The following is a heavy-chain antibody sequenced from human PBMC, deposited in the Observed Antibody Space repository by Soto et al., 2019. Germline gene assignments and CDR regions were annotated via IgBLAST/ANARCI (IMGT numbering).Heavy chain of an antibody. CDR1: GDSVSSNSAA. CDR2: TYYRSKWYN. D-gene: IGHD3-22*01. CDR3: ARVWKDYFSCGLMRLDYHYLMDF. Sequence: PSQTLSLTCAISGDSVSSNSAAWNWIRQSPSRCLEGLGRTYYRSKWYNDYAVAVKIRITINPDTSKNQFSLQLNSVTPEDTAVYYCARVWKDYFSCGLMRLDYHYLMDFWGQGTTVIVSS. J-gene: IGHJ6*02. V-gene: IGHV6-1*01.